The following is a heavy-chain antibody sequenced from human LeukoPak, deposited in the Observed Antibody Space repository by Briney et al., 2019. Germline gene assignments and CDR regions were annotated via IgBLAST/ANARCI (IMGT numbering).Heavy chain of an antibody. D-gene: IGHD3-3*01. V-gene: IGHV3-21*01. Sequence: GGSLRLSCAASGFTFSSHSMNWVRQAPGKGLEWVSSISSSSSYIYYADSVKGRFTISRDNAKNSLYLRMNSLRAEDTAVYYCAREGNGLNYFDYWGQGTLVTVSS. J-gene: IGHJ4*02. CDR3: AREGNGLNYFDY. CDR1: GFTFSSHS. CDR2: ISSSSSYI.